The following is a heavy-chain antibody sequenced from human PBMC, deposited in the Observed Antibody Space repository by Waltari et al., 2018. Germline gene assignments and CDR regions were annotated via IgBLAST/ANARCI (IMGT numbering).Heavy chain of an antibody. CDR1: GFTFSSYW. Sequence: EVQLVESGGGLVQPGGSLRLSCAASGFTFSSYWMHWVRQAPGKGLVWGSRINSDGSSTSYADSVKGRFTISRDNAKNTLYLQMNSLRAEDTAVYYCARMGRQQLVRAFDYWGQGTLVTVSS. J-gene: IGHJ4*02. V-gene: IGHV3-74*01. CDR3: ARMGRQQLVRAFDY. CDR2: INSDGSST. D-gene: IGHD6-13*01.